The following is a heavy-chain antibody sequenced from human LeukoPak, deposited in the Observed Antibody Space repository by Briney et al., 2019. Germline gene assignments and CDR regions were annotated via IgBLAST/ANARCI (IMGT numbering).Heavy chain of an antibody. D-gene: IGHD6-6*01. J-gene: IGHJ5*02. CDR3: ARDRGRYSSSSGFDP. Sequence: ASVKVSCKASGYTFTSYGISWVRQAPGQGLEWMGWISAYNGNTNYAQKLQGRVTMTTDTSTSTAYMELRSLRSDDTAVYYCARDRGRYSSSSGFDPWGQGTLVTVSS. CDR2: ISAYNGNT. CDR1: GYTFTSYG. V-gene: IGHV1-18*01.